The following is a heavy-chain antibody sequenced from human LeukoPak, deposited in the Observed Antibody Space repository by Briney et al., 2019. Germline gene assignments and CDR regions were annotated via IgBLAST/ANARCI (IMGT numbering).Heavy chain of an antibody. J-gene: IGHJ4*02. D-gene: IGHD5-18*01. CDR3: ARGSKIQLWLIFDY. Sequence: SETLSLTCAVYGGSFSGYYWSWIRHPPGKGLEWIGEINHSGSTNYNPSLKSRVTISLDPSKHQLALKLSSVTAPDTAVYYCARGSKIQLWLIFDYWGQGTLVTVSS. CDR1: GGSFSGYY. CDR2: INHSGST. V-gene: IGHV4-34*01.